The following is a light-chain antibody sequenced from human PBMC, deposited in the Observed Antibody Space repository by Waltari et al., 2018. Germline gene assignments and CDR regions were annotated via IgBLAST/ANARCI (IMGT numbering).Light chain of an antibody. J-gene: IGKJ2*01. CDR3: HQYGSSPT. V-gene: IGKV3-20*01. CDR2: DAS. CDR1: QSVSSSY. Sequence: EIVLTQSPGTLSLSPGERATLSCRASQSVSSSYLAWYQQKPGQAPSLLIYDASTRATGIPARFSGGGSGTDFTLTIGRLEPEDFAVYYCHQYGSSPTFGQGTKLEIK.